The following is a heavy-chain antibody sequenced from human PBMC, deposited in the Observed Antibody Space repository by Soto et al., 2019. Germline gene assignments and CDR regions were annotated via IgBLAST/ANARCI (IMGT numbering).Heavy chain of an antibody. CDR1: GGTFSSYA. CDR3: AGSDSSSGYSNWFDP. J-gene: IGHJ5*02. CDR2: IIPIFGTA. V-gene: IGHV1-69*13. D-gene: IGHD6-13*01. Sequence: SVKVSCKASGGTFSSYAISWVRQAPGQGLEWMGGIIPIFGTANYAQKFQGRVTITADESTSTAYMELSSLRSEDTAVYYCAGSDSSSGYSNWFDPWGQGTLVTVSS.